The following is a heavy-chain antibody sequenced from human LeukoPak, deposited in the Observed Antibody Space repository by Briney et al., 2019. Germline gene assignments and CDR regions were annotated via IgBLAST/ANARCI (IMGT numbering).Heavy chain of an antibody. J-gene: IGHJ3*02. CDR2: INPSGGST. V-gene: IGHV1-46*01. CDR1: GYTFTSYF. Sequence: ASVKVSCKASGYTFTSYFMHSVRQAPGQGLEWMGIINPSGGSTNYAQKFQGRVTMTRDTSTSTVYMELSSLRSEDTAVYYCAGEGSAKSDAFDIWGQGTMVTVSS. CDR3: AGEGSAKSDAFDI.